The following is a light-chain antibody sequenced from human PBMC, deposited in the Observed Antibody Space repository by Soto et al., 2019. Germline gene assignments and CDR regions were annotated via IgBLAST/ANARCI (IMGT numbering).Light chain of an antibody. CDR1: QSIVTY. Sequence: DIQMTQSPSSLSASVGDRVTITCRASQSIVTYLNWYLQKPGKAPKLLIYAASNLQSGVPSRFSGSGSGTDFTLTISSLQPDDFATYYCQQYNSYYTFGQGTKLEIK. CDR2: AAS. CDR3: QQYNSYYT. V-gene: IGKV1-39*01. J-gene: IGKJ2*01.